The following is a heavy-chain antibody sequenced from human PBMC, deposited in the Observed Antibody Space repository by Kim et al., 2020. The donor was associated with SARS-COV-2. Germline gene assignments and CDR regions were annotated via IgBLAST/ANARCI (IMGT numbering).Heavy chain of an antibody. CDR3: ARGPYQLLISYYYYYGMDV. V-gene: IGHV1-46*01. CDR1: GYTFTSYY. J-gene: IGHJ6*02. CDR2: INPSGGST. D-gene: IGHD2-2*01. Sequence: ASVKVSCKASGYTFTSYYMHWVRQAPGQGLEWMGIINPSGGSTSYAQKFQGRVTMTRDMSTSTVYMELSSLRSEDTAVYYCARGPYQLLISYYYYYGMDVWGQGTTVTVSS.